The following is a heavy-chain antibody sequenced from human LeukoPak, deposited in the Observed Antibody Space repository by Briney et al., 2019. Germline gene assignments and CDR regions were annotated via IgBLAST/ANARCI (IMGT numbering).Heavy chain of an antibody. CDR1: GGSISSYY. V-gene: IGHV4-59*01. CDR3: ARSRRRDGYNWGY. CDR2: IYYSGST. Sequence: PSETLSLTCTVSGGSISSYYWSWIRQPPGKGLEWIGYIYYSGSTNYNPSLKSRVTISVDTSKNQFSLKLSSVTAADTAVYYCARSRRRDGYNWGYWGQGTLVTVSS. D-gene: IGHD5-24*01. J-gene: IGHJ4*02.